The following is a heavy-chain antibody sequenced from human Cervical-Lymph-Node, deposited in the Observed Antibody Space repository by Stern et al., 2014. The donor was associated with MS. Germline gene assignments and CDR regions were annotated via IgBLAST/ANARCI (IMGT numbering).Heavy chain of an antibody. CDR2: IIPIFGTA. Sequence: QVQLVQSGAEVKKPGSSVKVSCKASGGTFSSYAISWVRQAPGQGLEWMGGIIPIFGTAKHAQKFQGRVTLTAAESTSTAYMELSSLRSEDTAVYYCARLTTDIVVVRDQGPDEVAFDIWGQGTMVTVSS. CDR3: ARLTTDIVVVRDQGPDEVAFDI. D-gene: IGHD2-2*01. CDR1: GGTFSSYA. V-gene: IGHV1-69*01. J-gene: IGHJ3*02.